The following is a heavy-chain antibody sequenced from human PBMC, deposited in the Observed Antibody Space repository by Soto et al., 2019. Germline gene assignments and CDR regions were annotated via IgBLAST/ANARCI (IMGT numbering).Heavy chain of an antibody. V-gene: IGHV1-18*01. CDR3: ARSNFWSGYYRCPPPPDYYYYYMDV. D-gene: IGHD3-3*01. J-gene: IGHJ6*03. CDR1: GYTFTSYG. Sequence: ASVKVSCKASGYTFTSYGISWVRQAPGQGLEWMGWISAYNGNTNYAQKLQGRVTMTTDTSTSTAYMELRSLRSDDTAVYYCARSNFWSGYYRCPPPPDYYYYYMDVWGKRTTVTGSS. CDR2: ISAYNGNT.